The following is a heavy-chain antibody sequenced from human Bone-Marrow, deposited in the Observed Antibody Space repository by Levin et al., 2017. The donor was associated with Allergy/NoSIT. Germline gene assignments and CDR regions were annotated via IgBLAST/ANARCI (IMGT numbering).Heavy chain of an antibody. CDR2: IYYSGST. D-gene: IGHD3-22*01. CDR1: GGSISSGDYY. V-gene: IGHV4-30-4*01. Sequence: PSETLSLTCTVSGGSISSGDYYWSWIRQPPGKGLEWIGYIYYSGSTYYNPSLKSRVTISVDTSKNQFSLKLSSVTAADTAVYYCARVGAYYYDSSGYYAHNWFDPWGQGTLVTVSS. J-gene: IGHJ5*02. CDR3: ARVGAYYYDSSGYYAHNWFDP.